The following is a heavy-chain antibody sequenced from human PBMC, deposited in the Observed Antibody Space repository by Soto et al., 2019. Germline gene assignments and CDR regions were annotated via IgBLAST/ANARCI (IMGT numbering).Heavy chain of an antibody. Sequence: VQVVESGGGLVKPGGSLRLSCAASVFTFSDYYMSWIRQAPGKGLEWVSFISSSSDSTKYADSVKGRFTISRDNAKNSLYLQLNSLRAEDTAVYYCARGGVKGTTSRGQVYNWGQGTLVTVSS. J-gene: IGHJ4*02. CDR2: ISSSSDST. V-gene: IGHV3-11*06. CDR1: VFTFSDYY. CDR3: ARGGVKGTTSRGQVYN. D-gene: IGHD1-7*01.